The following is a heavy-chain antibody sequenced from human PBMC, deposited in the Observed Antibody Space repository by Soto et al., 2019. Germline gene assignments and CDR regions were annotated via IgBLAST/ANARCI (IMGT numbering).Heavy chain of an antibody. J-gene: IGHJ5*02. CDR1: GYTFMSYV. D-gene: IGHD4-4*01. V-gene: IGHV1-3*01. CDR2: ITGDNGNT. CDR3: ARDEATVTTRFDP. Sequence: ASVKVSRTTSGYTFMSYVMHWVRQAPGQRLEWMGWITGDNGNTKYSQNLQGRVTITSDTPATTAYMGLRSLRSDDTAVYYCARDEATVTTRFDPWGQGTLVTVSS.